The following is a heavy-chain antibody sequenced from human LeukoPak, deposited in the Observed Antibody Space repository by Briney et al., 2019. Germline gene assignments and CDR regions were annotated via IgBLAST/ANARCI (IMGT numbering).Heavy chain of an antibody. CDR3: ARDDYDFWSGYPAPIDY. CDR2: ISGSGGST. J-gene: IGHJ4*02. D-gene: IGHD3-3*01. CDR1: GFTFSSYA. Sequence: GGSLRLSCAASGFTFSSYAMSWVRQAPGKGLEWVSAISGSGGSTYYADSVKGRFTISRDNSKNTPYLQMNSLRAEDTAVYYCARDDYDFWSGYPAPIDYWGQGTLVTVSS. V-gene: IGHV3-23*01.